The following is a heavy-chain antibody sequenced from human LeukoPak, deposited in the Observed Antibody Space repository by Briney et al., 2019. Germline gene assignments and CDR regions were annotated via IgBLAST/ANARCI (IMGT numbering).Heavy chain of an antibody. V-gene: IGHV3-15*01. CDR1: GFILSNAW. Sequence: KPGGSLRLSCAASGFILSNAWMTWVRQGPGKGLEWVGRIISKTDGGAIDYTAPVKGRFTISRDDSKNTLYLQMNSLRAEDTAVYYCARGRGCSSMSCYPDYWGQGTLVTVSS. J-gene: IGHJ4*02. CDR2: IISKTDGGAI. D-gene: IGHD2-2*01. CDR3: ARGRGCSSMSCYPDY.